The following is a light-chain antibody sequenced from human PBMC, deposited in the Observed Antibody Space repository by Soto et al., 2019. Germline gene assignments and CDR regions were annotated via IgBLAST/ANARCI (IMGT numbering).Light chain of an antibody. CDR3: AAWEGSLNGWV. Sequence: QSVLTQAPSASGTPGQRVAISCSGSSSNIGSNTVSWYQQVPGTAPKLLIYSNVQRPSGVPDRFSGSKSGTSASLAIGGLQSEDEADYYCAAWEGSLNGWVFGGGTKVTVL. J-gene: IGLJ3*02. V-gene: IGLV1-44*01. CDR1: SSNIGSNT. CDR2: SNV.